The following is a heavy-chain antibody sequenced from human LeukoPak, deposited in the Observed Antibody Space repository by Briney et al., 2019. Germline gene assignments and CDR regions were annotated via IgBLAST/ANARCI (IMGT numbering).Heavy chain of an antibody. D-gene: IGHD2-15*01. V-gene: IGHV3-30-3*01. CDR1: GFTFNTYT. J-gene: IGHJ4*02. Sequence: GGSLRLSCAASGFTFNTYTMHWVRQAPGRGLEWVAVISYDGSSEYYADSVKGRFTISRDSSRNTLYLQMSSLRADDTALYYCAAEYCGGGFCYTRHSGHDYWGQGTLVTVSS. CDR2: ISYDGSSE. CDR3: AAEYCGGGFCYTRHSGHDY.